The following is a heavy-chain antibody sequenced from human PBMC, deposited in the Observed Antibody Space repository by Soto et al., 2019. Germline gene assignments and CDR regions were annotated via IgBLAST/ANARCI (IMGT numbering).Heavy chain of an antibody. D-gene: IGHD6-13*01. CDR3: ARVFSSSYFDP. Sequence: EASVKVSCTASGYTFTTYAIHWVRQAPGQRLEWMGWINAGNGNTKYSQKFQGRVTITRDTSASTAYMELSSLRSEDTAVYYCARVFSSSYFDPWGQGTLVTVSS. CDR1: GYTFTTYA. V-gene: IGHV1-3*01. CDR2: INAGNGNT. J-gene: IGHJ5*02.